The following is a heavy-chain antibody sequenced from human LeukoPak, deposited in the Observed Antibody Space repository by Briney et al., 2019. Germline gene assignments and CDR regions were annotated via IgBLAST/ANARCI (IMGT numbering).Heavy chain of an antibody. Sequence: GASVKVSCKASGYTFTGYYMHWVRQALGQGLEWMGWINPNSGGTNYAQKFQGRVTMTRDTSISTAYMELSRLRSDDTAVYYCAREGYYGSGSYYKSQGTNWFDPWGQGTLVTVSS. CDR2: INPNSGGT. CDR3: AREGYYGSGSYYKSQGTNWFDP. J-gene: IGHJ5*02. D-gene: IGHD3-10*01. V-gene: IGHV1-2*02. CDR1: GYTFTGYY.